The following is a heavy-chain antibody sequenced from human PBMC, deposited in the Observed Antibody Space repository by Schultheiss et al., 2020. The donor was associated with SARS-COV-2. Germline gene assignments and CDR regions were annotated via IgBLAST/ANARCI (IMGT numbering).Heavy chain of an antibody. D-gene: IGHD7-27*01. Sequence: GGSLRLSCAASGFTFSSYSMNWVRQAPGKGLEWVGRIKSKTDGGTTDYAAPVKGRFTISRDDSKNTLYLQMNSLRAEDTAVYYCARDLTGEKGYWGQGTLVTVSS. CDR1: GFTFSSYS. CDR2: IKSKTDGGTT. J-gene: IGHJ4*02. V-gene: IGHV3-15*01. CDR3: ARDLTGEKGY.